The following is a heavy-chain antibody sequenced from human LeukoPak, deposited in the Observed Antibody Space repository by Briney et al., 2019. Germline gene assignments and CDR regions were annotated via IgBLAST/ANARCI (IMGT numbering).Heavy chain of an antibody. CDR2: INPNSGGT. V-gene: IGHV1-2*02. CDR3: ARDLPGFTIYDYVWGSYRPFDY. J-gene: IGHJ4*02. Sequence: ASVKVSCKASVYTFTDYYMHWVRQAPGQGLEWMGWINPNSGGTNYAQKFQGRVTMTRDTSISTAYMELSRLRSDDTAVYYCARDLPGFTIYDYVWGSYRPFDYWGQGTLVTVSS. D-gene: IGHD3-16*02. CDR1: VYTFTDYY.